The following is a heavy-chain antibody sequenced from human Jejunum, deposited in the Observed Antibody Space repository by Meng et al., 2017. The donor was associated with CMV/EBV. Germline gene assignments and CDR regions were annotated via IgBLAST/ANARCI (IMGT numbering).Heavy chain of an antibody. CDR2: ISAFTGNT. J-gene: IGHJ4*02. CDR1: GYTLNNYG. Sequence: GYTLNNYGISWVRQAPGQGLEWMGWISAFTGNTNYPQKFQGRVTMTTDTSTRTAYLELRSLRSDDTAVYYCAATNYYDTSGYYYWGYWGQGTLVIVSS. CDR3: AATNYYDTSGYYYWGY. D-gene: IGHD3-22*01. V-gene: IGHV1-18*01.